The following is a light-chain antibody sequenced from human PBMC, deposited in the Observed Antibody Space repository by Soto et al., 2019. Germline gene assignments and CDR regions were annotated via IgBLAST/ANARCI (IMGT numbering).Light chain of an antibody. V-gene: IGLV2-14*01. CDR3: STYTSRDTLV. CDR2: EVG. CDR1: SSDVGAYNV. Sequence: QSVLTQPASVSGSPGQSITISCTGTSSDVGAYNVVSWYQQHPGKAPKLMIYEVGDRPSGVSNRFSGSKSGNTASLTISGLQAEDEADYYCSTYTSRDTLVFGGGTKVTVL. J-gene: IGLJ3*02.